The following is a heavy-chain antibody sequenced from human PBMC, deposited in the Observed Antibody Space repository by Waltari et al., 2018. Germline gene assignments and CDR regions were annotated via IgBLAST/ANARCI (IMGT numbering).Heavy chain of an antibody. V-gene: IGHV1-2*06. J-gene: IGHJ4*02. D-gene: IGHD6-19*01. CDR3: ARESSSGNNYFDY. CDR1: GYTFTAYY. CDR2: INSNSGTT. Sequence: QVQLVHSGTEVKQPGASVKVSCKASGYTFTAYYIPSWRQAPGQGLEWMGRINSNSGTTNYAQKFKGRVTMTRDTSISTAYLELSSLRSDDTAVFYCARESSSGNNYFDYWGQGTLVTVSS.